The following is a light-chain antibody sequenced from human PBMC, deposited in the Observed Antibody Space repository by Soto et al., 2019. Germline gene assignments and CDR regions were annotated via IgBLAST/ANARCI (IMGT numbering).Light chain of an antibody. CDR3: QQTYSSPRT. V-gene: IGKV1-39*01. CDR1: QGISSY. J-gene: IGKJ1*01. Sequence: DIQLTQSPSFLSASVGDRVTITCRASQGISSYLAWYQQKPGKAPNLLIYAASSLQTGVPSRFTGSGSGTDFTLTISNLQPEDFAVYYCQQTYSSPRTFGQGTKVDIK. CDR2: AAS.